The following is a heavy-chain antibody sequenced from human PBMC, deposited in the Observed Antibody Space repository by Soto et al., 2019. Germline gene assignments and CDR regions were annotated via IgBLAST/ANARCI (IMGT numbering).Heavy chain of an antibody. J-gene: IGHJ3*02. CDR3: ARDLKGDCSSTSCYLLHAFDI. CDR2: IYHSGST. Sequence: TSVTMSVTCAVASGSISSSSWWSWVRQPPGKGLEWIGEIYHSGSTNYNPSLKSRVTISVDKSKNQFSLKLSSVTAADTAVYYCARDLKGDCSSTSCYLLHAFDIWGQGTMVTVSS. CDR1: SGSISSSSW. V-gene: IGHV4-4*02. D-gene: IGHD2-2*01.